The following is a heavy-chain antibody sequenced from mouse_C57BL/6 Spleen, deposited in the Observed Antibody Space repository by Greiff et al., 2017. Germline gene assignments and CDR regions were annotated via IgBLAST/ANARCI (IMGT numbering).Heavy chain of an antibody. CDR2: ISYDGSN. CDR1: GYSITSGYY. J-gene: IGHJ3*01. Sequence: EVQLVESGPGLVQPSQSLSLTCSVTGYSITSGYYWNWIRQFPGNKLEWMGYISYDGSNNYNPSLKNRISITRDTSKNQFFLKLNSVTTEDTATYYCARSDYYGSSGWFAYWGQGTLVTVSA. V-gene: IGHV3-6*01. CDR3: ARSDYYGSSGWFAY. D-gene: IGHD1-1*01.